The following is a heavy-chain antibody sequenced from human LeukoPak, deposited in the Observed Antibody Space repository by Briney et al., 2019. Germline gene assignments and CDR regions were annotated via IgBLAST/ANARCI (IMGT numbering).Heavy chain of an antibody. CDR3: ARDAPWYCSSTSCPVYWYFDL. V-gene: IGHV4-39*02. D-gene: IGHD2-2*01. CDR2: IYYSGST. J-gene: IGHJ2*01. Sequence: PSETLSLTCTVSGGSISSSSYYWGWIRQPPGKGLEWIGSIYYSGSTYYNPSLKSRVTISVDTSKNQFSLKLSSVTAADTAVYYCARDAPWYCSSTSCPVYWYFDLWGRGTLVTVSS. CDR1: GGSISSSSYY.